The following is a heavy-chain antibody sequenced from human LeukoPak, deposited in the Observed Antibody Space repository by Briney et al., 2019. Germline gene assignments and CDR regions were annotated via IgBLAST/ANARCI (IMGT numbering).Heavy chain of an antibody. J-gene: IGHJ4*02. CDR2: IKQDGSEE. CDR3: ARAPREWLLGYYFDY. D-gene: IGHD3-3*01. Sequence: GGSLRLSCAASGFTFSSYWMSWVRQAPGKGLEWVANIKQDGSEEYYVDSVRGRFTISRDNAKNSLYLQMNSLRAEDTAVYYCARAPREWLLGYYFDYWGQGTLVTVSS. V-gene: IGHV3-7*01. CDR1: GFTFSSYW.